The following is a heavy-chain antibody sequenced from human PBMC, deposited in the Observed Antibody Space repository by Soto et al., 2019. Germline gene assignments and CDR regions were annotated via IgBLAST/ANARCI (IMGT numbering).Heavy chain of an antibody. Sequence: QVQLVQSGAEVMQPGASVKVSCKASGYTFTSYYIQWVRQAPGQGLEWMGIINPSGGSTNYAQKFQGRVTVTRDTSTSTVYMELSSLRSEDTAIYYCSRGYPPRDQLGNLPGAFWGQGTLVTVSS. D-gene: IGHD1-1*01. CDR3: SRGYPPRDQLGNLPGAF. CDR1: GYTFTSYY. J-gene: IGHJ4*02. CDR2: INPSGGST. V-gene: IGHV1-46*03.